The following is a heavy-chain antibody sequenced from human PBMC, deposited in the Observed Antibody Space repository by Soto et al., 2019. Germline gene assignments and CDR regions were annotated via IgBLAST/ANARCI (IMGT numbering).Heavy chain of an antibody. CDR1: GCSISIYY. Sequence: ETLSLTCTVSGCSISIYYWSWIRQPPGKGLEWIGYIYYSGSTNYNPSLKSRVTISVDTSKNQFSLKLSSVTAADTAVYYCARSMGLYCSGGSCYGGDWFDPWGQGTLVTVS. CDR3: ARSMGLYCSGGSCYGGDWFDP. V-gene: IGHV4-59*01. CDR2: IYYSGST. J-gene: IGHJ5*02. D-gene: IGHD2-15*01.